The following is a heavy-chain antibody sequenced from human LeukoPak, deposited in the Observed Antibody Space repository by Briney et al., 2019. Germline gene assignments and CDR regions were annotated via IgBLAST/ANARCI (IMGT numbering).Heavy chain of an antibody. CDR3: ARQEELASYGMDV. J-gene: IGHJ6*04. CDR2: IYPGGSDT. Sequence: GESLKISCKGSGYSFTSYWIGWVRQMPGKGLEWMGIIYPGGSDTRYSPSFQGQVTISADKSISTAYLQWSSLKASATAMYYCARQEELASYGMDVWGKGTTVTVSS. CDR1: GYSFTSYW. D-gene: IGHD3-10*01. V-gene: IGHV5-51*01.